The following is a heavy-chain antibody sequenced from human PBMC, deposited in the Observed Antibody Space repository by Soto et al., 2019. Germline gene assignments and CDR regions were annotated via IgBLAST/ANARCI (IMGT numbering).Heavy chain of an antibody. V-gene: IGHV4-34*01. D-gene: IGHD3-10*01. CDR3: ARGGITLVWNYYHYCMYV. J-gene: IGHJ6*03. CDR1: GASLSGHY. CDR2: ITLIRET. Sequence: PSETPSLPCGASGASLSGHYWSWIRHAPGKGLEWIGDITLIRETTYNPSPTSGLSVSLDTSKSHFSLKPISVSAEGTAVYHCARGGITLVWNYYHYCMYVLGKGT.